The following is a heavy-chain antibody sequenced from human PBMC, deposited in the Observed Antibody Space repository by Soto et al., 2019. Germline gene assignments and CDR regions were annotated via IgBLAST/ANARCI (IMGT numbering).Heavy chain of an antibody. CDR3: ARAGGLGAVAVDY. J-gene: IGHJ4*02. Sequence: PSETLSLTCTVSNGSVSSGNYLWSWIRQAPGKGLEWIGNMYHSGSTYYNPSLKSRVTISVDRSKNQFSLKLSSVTAADTAVYYCARAGGLGAVAVDYWGQGTLVTVSS. CDR2: MYHSGST. CDR1: NGSVSSGNYL. V-gene: IGHV4-61*01. D-gene: IGHD6-19*01.